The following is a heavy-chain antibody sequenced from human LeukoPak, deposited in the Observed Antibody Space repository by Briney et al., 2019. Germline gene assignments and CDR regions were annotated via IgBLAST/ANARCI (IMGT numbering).Heavy chain of an antibody. CDR1: AGSISSDY. V-gene: IGHV4-59*08. CDR3: ARHQLRGFLDDN. D-gene: IGHD6-6*01. J-gene: IGHJ4*02. Sequence: SETLSLTCVVSAGSISSDYWSWIRQPPGKGLEWSGCISYSGATNYNPSLNSRVTISIDTSRTQFSLRLTSVTAADTAVYYCARHQLRGFLDDNWGQGALVTVSS. CDR2: ISYSGAT.